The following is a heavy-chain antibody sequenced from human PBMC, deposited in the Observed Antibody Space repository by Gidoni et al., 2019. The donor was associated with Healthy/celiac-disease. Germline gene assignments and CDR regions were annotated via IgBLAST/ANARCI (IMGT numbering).Heavy chain of an antibody. CDR2: IYYSGST. J-gene: IGHJ4*02. D-gene: IGHD2-21*02. V-gene: IGHV4-39*01. CDR3: ARHWRTVVTPFGY. Sequence: QLQLQESGPGLVKPSETLSLTCTVSGGSISSSSYYWGWIRQPPGKWLEWIGSIYYSGSTYYNPSLKSRVTISVDTSKNQFSLKLSSVTAADTAVYYCARHWRTVVTPFGYWGQGTLVTVSS. CDR1: GGSISSSSYY.